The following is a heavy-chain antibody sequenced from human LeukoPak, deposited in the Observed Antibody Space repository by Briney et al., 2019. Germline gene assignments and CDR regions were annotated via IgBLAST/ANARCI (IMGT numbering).Heavy chain of an antibody. CDR1: GYTFTSYG. CDR2: ISAYNGNT. D-gene: IGHD3-22*01. V-gene: IGHV1-18*01. J-gene: IGHJ4*02. CDR3: ARVLSDYYDSSGYYPGSFDY. Sequence: ASVKVSCKASGYTFTSYGISWVRQAPGQGLEWMGWISAYNGNTNYAQKLQGRVTMTTDTSTSTAYMELRSPRSDDTAVYYCARVLSDYYDSSGYYPGSFDYWGQGTLVTVSS.